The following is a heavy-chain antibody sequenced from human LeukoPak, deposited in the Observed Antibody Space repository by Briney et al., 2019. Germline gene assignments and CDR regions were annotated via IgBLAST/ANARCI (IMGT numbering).Heavy chain of an antibody. Sequence: PGGSLRLSCAASGFTLSSYSMYWVRHAPGEGREWVSFISSGSNYIYYTDSVKGRFTISRDNAKNSLYLQMNSLRVEDTAIYYCARVGCSGGTCYDYWGQGTLVTVSS. V-gene: IGHV3-21*01. CDR2: ISSGSNYI. D-gene: IGHD2-15*01. J-gene: IGHJ4*02. CDR3: ARVGCSGGTCYDY. CDR1: GFTLSSYS.